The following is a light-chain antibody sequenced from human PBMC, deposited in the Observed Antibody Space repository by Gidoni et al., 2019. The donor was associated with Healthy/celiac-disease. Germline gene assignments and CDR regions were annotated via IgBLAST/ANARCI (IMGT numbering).Light chain of an antibody. CDR2: WAS. J-gene: IGKJ2*01. CDR1: QTILYSSNNKNY. V-gene: IGKV4-1*01. Sequence: DIVMTQSPDSLAVSLGERATINCKSSQTILYSSNNKNYLAWYQQKPGQPPKLLIYWASTRESGVPDRFNGSGSGTDFTLTISSLQAEDVAVYYCQQYYGTPPYTFGQGTKLEIK. CDR3: QQYYGTPPYT.